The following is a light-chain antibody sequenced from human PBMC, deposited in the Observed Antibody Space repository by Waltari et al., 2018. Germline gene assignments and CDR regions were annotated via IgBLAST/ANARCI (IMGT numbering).Light chain of an antibody. Sequence: DIVMTQSPDSLAVSLGERATINCKSSQSVLYSSNNKNYLAWYQQKRGQPPKLRIYWASTRESGVPDRFSGSGSGTDFTLTISSLQAADVAVYYCQQYYSTPDTFGQGTKLEIK. V-gene: IGKV4-1*01. CDR2: WAS. CDR3: QQYYSTPDT. CDR1: QSVLYSSNNKNY. J-gene: IGKJ2*01.